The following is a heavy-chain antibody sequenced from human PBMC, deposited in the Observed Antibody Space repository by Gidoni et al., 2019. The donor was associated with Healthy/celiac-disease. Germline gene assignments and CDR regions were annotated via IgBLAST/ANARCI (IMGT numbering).Heavy chain of an antibody. CDR2: IYHSGST. V-gene: IGHV4-4*02. CDR1: GGSISSSNW. Sequence: QVQLQESGPGLVKPSGTLSLTCAVSGGSISSSNWWSWVRQPPGKGLEWIGEIYHSGSTNYNPSLKSRVTISVDKSKNQFSLKLSSVTAADTAVYYCARGFVSGDRTVVVPEKARLRPPYGMDVWGQGTTVTVSS. J-gene: IGHJ6*02. CDR3: ARGFVSGDRTVVVPEKARLRPPYGMDV. D-gene: IGHD2-2*01.